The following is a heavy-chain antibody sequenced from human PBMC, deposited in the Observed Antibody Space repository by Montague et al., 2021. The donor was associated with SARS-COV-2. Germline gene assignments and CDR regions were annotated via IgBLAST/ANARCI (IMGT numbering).Heavy chain of an antibody. D-gene: IGHD1-1*01. CDR1: GVSISSSSYY. Sequence: SETLSLTCTVSGVSISSSSYYWAWIRQPPGKGLEWIGSIYHSGSTFYNPSLKSRVSMSVDTSKNQISLNLRSVTAADTSVYYCARHSTTHAFDPWGQGILVTVSS. CDR2: IYHSGST. V-gene: IGHV4-39*01. CDR3: ARHSTTHAFDP. J-gene: IGHJ5*02.